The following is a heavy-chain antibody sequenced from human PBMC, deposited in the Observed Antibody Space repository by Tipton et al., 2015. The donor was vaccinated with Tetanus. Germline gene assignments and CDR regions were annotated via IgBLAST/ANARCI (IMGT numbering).Heavy chain of an antibody. V-gene: IGHV3-48*02. J-gene: IGHJ4*02. D-gene: IGHD4-17*01. CDR2: ISTSSTTI. CDR3: ARVIRRSMIGYGVFDS. CDR1: GFTFNTYN. Sequence: GSLRLSCAASGFTFNTYNMNWVRQAPGKGLEWVSYISTSSTTIFYADSVRGRFTISRDNAKNSLYLQMNSLRDEDTALYFCARVIRRSMIGYGVFDSWGQGTLVAVSS.